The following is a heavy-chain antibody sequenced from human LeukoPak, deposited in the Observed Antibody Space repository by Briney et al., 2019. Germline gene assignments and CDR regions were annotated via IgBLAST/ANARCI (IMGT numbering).Heavy chain of an antibody. CDR3: ARDLVTVTKGFDI. CDR2: ISYIGST. J-gene: IGHJ3*02. V-gene: IGHV4-59*11. CDR1: DDSFSSHY. D-gene: IGHD4-17*01. Sequence: SETLSLTCAVSDDSFSSHYWTWIRQPPGKGLEWIGYISYIGSTNYNPSLKSRVTISIDTSKNQFSLKLTSVTAADTAVYCCARDLVTVTKGFDIWGQGTMVSVSS.